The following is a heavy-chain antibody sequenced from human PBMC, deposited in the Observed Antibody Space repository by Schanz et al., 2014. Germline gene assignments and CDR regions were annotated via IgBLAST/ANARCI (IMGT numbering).Heavy chain of an antibody. D-gene: IGHD3-9*01. CDR2: ISVYTGNT. J-gene: IGHJ5*02. CDR3: AKAEYDILTDSYSRLDP. Sequence: QVQLVQSGAEVKKPGASVRVSCKASGYTFTTYAMSWVRQAPGQGLEWVGWISVYTGNTKYGQKLQGRVTMTTDTSTSTAYMELRSLRSDDTAVYYCAKAEYDILTDSYSRLDPWGQGTLXTVSS. CDR1: GYTFTTYA. V-gene: IGHV1-18*01.